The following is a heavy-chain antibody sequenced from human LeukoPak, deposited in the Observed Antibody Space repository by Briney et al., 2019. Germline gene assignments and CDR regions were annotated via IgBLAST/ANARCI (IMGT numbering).Heavy chain of an antibody. CDR3: VFGECSSTSCYPRRDY. V-gene: IGHV1-18*01. CDR2: SNAYSGNT. D-gene: IGHD2-2*01. CDR1: GYRFTTYG. Sequence: ASVKVSCKASGYRFTTYGISWVRQAPGQGLEWVGWSNAYSGNTDYTENLQSRVTMATDTSTATAYMELRSLRSDDTAVYYCVFGECSSTSCYPRRDYWGQGTLVTVSS. J-gene: IGHJ4*02.